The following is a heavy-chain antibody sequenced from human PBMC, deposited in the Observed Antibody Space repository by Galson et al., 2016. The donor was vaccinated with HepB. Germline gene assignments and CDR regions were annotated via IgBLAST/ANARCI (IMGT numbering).Heavy chain of an antibody. J-gene: IGHJ4*02. V-gene: IGHV4-4*07. D-gene: IGHD2-21*01. CDR1: GVPVNTYY. CDR3: ARDLAVPSGPDSDRDY. Sequence: SETMSLTCSVSGVPVNTYYWAWIRQSPGKGPEWIGRVYSSGATSYHPSLKSRATMSVDTTKNQFSLKLDSVTAADTAVYYCARDLAVPSGPDSDRDYWGRGIHVIVSS. CDR2: VYSSGAT.